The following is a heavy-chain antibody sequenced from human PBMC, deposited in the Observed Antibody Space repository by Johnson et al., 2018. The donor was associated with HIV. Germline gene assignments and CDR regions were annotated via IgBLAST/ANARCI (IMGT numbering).Heavy chain of an antibody. CDR2: ISYDGGNK. CDR1: GFTFSSYA. Sequence: VPLVESGGGVVQPGRSLRLSCAASGFTFSSYAMHWVRQAPGKGLEWVAVISYDGGNKYYADSVKGRFTISRDNSKNTLYLQMNSLRAEDTAVYYCASLGLDLLVKAPLSVVFDAFDIWGQGTMVTVSS. V-gene: IGHV3-30*04. CDR3: ASLGLDLLVKAPLSVVFDAFDI. D-gene: IGHD3-16*01. J-gene: IGHJ3*02.